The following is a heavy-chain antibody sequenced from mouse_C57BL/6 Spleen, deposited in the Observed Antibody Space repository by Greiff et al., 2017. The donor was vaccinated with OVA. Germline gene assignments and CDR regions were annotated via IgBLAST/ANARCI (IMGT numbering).Heavy chain of an antibody. Sequence: EVQGVESGGGLVQPGGSLSLSCAASGFTFTDYYMSWVRQPPGKALEWLGFIRNKANGYTTEYSASVKGRFTISRDNSQSILYLQMNALRAEDSATYYCARHAYSNYYFDYWGQGTTLTVSS. CDR2: IRNKANGYTT. V-gene: IGHV7-3*01. D-gene: IGHD2-5*01. J-gene: IGHJ2*01. CDR3: ARHAYSNYYFDY. CDR1: GFTFTDYY.